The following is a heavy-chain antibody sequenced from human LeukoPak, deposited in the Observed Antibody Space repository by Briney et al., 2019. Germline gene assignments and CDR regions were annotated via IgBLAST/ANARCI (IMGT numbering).Heavy chain of an antibody. D-gene: IGHD6-19*01. J-gene: IGHJ3*01. CDR1: GFTFSSYA. CDR3: AKVRDTRDWYKDAFDV. CDR2: ITATGGST. V-gene: IGHV3-23*01. Sequence: PGGSLRLSCTASGFTFSSYAVSWVRQAPGKGLEWVSAITATGGSTYYAASVKGRFTVSRDNSKNTLYLQMSSLRAEETAMYYCAKVRDTRDWYKDAFDVWGQGTRVTVSS.